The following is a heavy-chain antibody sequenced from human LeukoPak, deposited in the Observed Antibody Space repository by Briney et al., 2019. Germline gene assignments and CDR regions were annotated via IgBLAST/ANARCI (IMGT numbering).Heavy chain of an antibody. V-gene: IGHV4-34*01. CDR2: INHSGST. Sequence: SETLSLTCAVYGGSFSDYYWSWIRQPPGKGLEWIGEINHSGSTDYSPSLKSRVTISVDTSKNQFSLKLSSVTAADTAVYYCARAPDSHFDYWGQGTLVTVSS. CDR1: GGSFSDYY. CDR3: ARAPDSHFDY. J-gene: IGHJ4*02. D-gene: IGHD1-14*01.